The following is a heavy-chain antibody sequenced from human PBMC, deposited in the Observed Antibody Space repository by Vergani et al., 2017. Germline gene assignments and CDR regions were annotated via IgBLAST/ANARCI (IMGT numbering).Heavy chain of an antibody. CDR2: IIPIFGTA. CDR1: GGTFSSYA. Sequence: QVQLVQSGAEVKKPGSSVKVSCKASGGTFSSYAISWVRQAPGQGLEWMGWIIPIFGTANYAQKFQCRVTITADESTSTAYMELSSLRSEDTAVYYCARDRRSIAAAGNDWYFDLWGRGTLVTVSS. J-gene: IGHJ2*01. D-gene: IGHD6-13*01. V-gene: IGHV1-69*13. CDR3: ARDRRSIAAAGNDWYFDL.